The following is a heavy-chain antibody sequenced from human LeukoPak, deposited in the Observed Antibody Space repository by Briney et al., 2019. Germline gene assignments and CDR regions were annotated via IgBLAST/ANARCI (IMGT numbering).Heavy chain of an antibody. CDR3: ASYYGDYGVSYYYYMDV. CDR2: IYTSGST. J-gene: IGHJ6*03. V-gene: IGHV4-4*07. D-gene: IGHD4-17*01. Sequence: PSETLSLTCTVSGGSISSYYWSWIRRPAGKGLEWIGRIYTSGSTNYNPSLKSRVTISVDTSKNQFSLKLSSVTAADTAVYYCASYYGDYGVSYYYYMDVWGKGTTVTVSS. CDR1: GGSISSYY.